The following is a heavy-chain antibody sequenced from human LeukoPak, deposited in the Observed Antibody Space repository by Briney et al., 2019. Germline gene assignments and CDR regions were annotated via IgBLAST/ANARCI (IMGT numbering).Heavy chain of an antibody. J-gene: IGHJ5*02. CDR3: AREYDSIGVFDP. V-gene: IGHV3-66*01. Sequence: TGGSLRLSCAASGFTVSSNYMSWVRQAPGKGLEWVSGIYSGGSTYYADSVKGRFTISRDNSKNTLYLQMNSLRAEDTAVYYCAREYDSIGVFDPWGQGTLVTVSS. CDR1: GFTVSSNY. CDR2: IYSGGST. D-gene: IGHD3-22*01.